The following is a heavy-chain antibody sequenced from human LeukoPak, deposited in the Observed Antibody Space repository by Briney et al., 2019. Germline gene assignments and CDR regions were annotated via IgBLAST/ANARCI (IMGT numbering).Heavy chain of an antibody. V-gene: IGHV1-18*01. CDR1: GYTFNSYG. CDR2: ISAYNGNI. Sequence: ASVKVSCKASGYTFNSYGISWVRQAPGQGLEWMGWISAYNGNIHYAQKLQGRVTMTTDTSTSTAYMELRSLRSDDTAVYYCARDPHYYDSSGYYYVDYYYYGMDVWGQGTTVTVSS. CDR3: ARDPHYYDSSGYYYVDYYYYGMDV. D-gene: IGHD3-22*01. J-gene: IGHJ6*02.